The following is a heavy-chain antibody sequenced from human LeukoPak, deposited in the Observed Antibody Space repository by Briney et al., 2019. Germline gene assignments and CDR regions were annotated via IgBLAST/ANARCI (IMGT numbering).Heavy chain of an antibody. D-gene: IGHD3-9*01. V-gene: IGHV1-69*13. CDR3: ARDRKFPYYDILTGYPFDY. Sequence: SVKVSCKASGGTFSSYAISWVRQAPGQGLEWMGGIIPIFGTANYAQKFQGRVTITADESTSTAYMELSSLRSEDTAVYYCARDRKFPYYDILTGYPFDYWGQGTLVTVSS. CDR1: GGTFSSYA. J-gene: IGHJ4*02. CDR2: IIPIFGTA.